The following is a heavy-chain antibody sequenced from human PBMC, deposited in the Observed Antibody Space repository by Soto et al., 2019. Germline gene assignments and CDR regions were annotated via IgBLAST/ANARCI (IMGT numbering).Heavy chain of an antibody. J-gene: IGHJ6*02. V-gene: IGHV4-4*02. D-gene: IGHD3-10*01. CDR2: IYHTGTT. Sequence: ETLSLTCAVSAGSISTTNWYVWVRQPPGMGLEWIGEIYHTGTTTYNPSLKSRVTMSVDTSKNQFSLRLSFVTAADTAVYYCATSSGSAYGLDVWGPGATVTVSS. CDR3: ATSSGSAYGLDV. CDR1: AGSISTTNW.